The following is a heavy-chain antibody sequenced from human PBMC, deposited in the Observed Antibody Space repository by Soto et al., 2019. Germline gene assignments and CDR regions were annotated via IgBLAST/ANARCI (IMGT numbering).Heavy chain of an antibody. CDR3: ARDLRITMVRGVDAFDI. J-gene: IGHJ3*02. CDR1: GGTFSSYT. CDR2: IIPILGIA. Sequence: QVQLVQSGAEVKKPGSSVKVSCKASGGTFSSYTISWVRQAPGQGLEWMGRIIPILGIANDAQKFQGRVTITADKSTSTAYMELSSLRSEDTAVYYCARDLRITMVRGVDAFDIWGQGTMVTVSS. D-gene: IGHD3-10*01. V-gene: IGHV1-69*08.